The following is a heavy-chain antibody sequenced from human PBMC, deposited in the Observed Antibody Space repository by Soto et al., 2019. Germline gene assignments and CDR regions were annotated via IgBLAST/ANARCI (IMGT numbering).Heavy chain of an antibody. CDR1: GDSVSSNSAA. J-gene: IGHJ6*02. CDR3: ARDRVPSYYGSGTLYRYYYYGMDV. CDR2: TYYRSKWYN. D-gene: IGHD3-10*01. V-gene: IGHV6-1*01. Sequence: SQSLSLTCAISGDSVSSNSAAWNWIRQSPSRGLEWLGRTYYRSKWYNDYALSVKSRITINPDTSKNQFSLQLNSVTPEDTAVYYCARDRVPSYYGSGTLYRYYYYGMDVWGQGTTVTVSS.